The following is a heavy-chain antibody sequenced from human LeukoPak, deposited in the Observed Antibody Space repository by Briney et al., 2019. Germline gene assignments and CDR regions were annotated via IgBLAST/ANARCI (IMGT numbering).Heavy chain of an antibody. J-gene: IGHJ4*02. Sequence: ASVKVSCKASGGTFSNYAISWVRQAPGQGLEWMGGIIPIFGTANYAQKFRGRVTITADKSTRTAYMELSSLRSEDTALYYCARGGYYDNSGASDYWGQGTLVSVSS. CDR3: ARGGYYDNSGASDY. CDR2: IIPIFGTA. D-gene: IGHD3-22*01. CDR1: GGTFSNYA. V-gene: IGHV1-69*06.